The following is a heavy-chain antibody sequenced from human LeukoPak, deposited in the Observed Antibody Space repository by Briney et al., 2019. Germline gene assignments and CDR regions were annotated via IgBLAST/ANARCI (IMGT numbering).Heavy chain of an antibody. CDR3: AKDFGGAGSYYCPFDS. D-gene: IGHD3-10*01. CDR2: ICTSGDCT. CDR1: GFTFKNYG. V-gene: IGHV3-23*01. Sequence: GGTLRLSCAASGFTFKNYGMSWVRQAPGKGLEWVSAICTSGDCTYYGDSVKGRFTISRDNSKNTVYLQMNSLRAEDTAVYYCAKDFGGAGSYYCPFDSWGQGTLVTVSS. J-gene: IGHJ4*02.